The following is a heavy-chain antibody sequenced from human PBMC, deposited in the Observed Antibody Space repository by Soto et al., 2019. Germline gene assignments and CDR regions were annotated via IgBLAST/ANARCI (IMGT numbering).Heavy chain of an antibody. Sequence: SETXSLACRVSGGSSNSYCCSWIRHPAGKGLEWIGRVYSSGTTDYNPSLNSRATLSVETSKNQFSLKLSSVTAADTAVYYSARDIGSYDYGDGYWGQGIQVTVSS. J-gene: IGHJ4*02. CDR2: VYSSGTT. CDR3: ARDIGSYDYGDGY. V-gene: IGHV4-4*07. CDR1: GGSSNSYC. D-gene: IGHD3-10*01.